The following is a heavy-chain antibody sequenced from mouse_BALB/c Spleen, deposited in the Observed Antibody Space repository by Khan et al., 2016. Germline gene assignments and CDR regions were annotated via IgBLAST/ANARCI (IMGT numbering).Heavy chain of an antibody. J-gene: IGHJ1*01. CDR2: FAPGSNNS. CDR1: GYTFTSYW. Sequence: DLVKPGASVKLSCKASGYTFTSYWINWIKQRPGQGLAWIGRFAPGSNNSYYNEMFKVKAKMTVDTSSRTAYIQLSSLSSEDSAVYFCARGGTCSHYWYFDGWGAGTTVTVSS. D-gene: IGHD1-1*02. V-gene: IGHV1S41*01. CDR3: ARGGTCSHYWYFDG.